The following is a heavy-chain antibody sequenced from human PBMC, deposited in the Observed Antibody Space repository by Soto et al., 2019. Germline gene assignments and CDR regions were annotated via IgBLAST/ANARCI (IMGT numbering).Heavy chain of an antibody. V-gene: IGHV3-11*01. CDR1: GFTFSDYY. Sequence: QVQLVESGGGLVKPGGSLRLSCAASGFTFSDYYMSWIRQAPGKGLEWVSYISSRGNTIYYADSVKGRFTISRDNAENSVYLQMSSLRAEDTAVYYCARDGLPYYYDSSVYPLAYWGQGTLVTVSS. CDR3: ARDGLPYYYDSSVYPLAY. D-gene: IGHD3-22*01. CDR2: ISSRGNTI. J-gene: IGHJ4*02.